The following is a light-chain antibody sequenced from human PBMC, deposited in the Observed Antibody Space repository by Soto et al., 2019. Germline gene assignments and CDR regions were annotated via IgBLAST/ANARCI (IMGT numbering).Light chain of an antibody. V-gene: IGLV2-14*01. J-gene: IGLJ1*01. Sequence: QSALTQPASVSGSPGQSIAISCTGTSSDVGGYNYVSWYQQHPGKAPKLIIYDVTNRPSGVSNRFSGSKSGNTASLTISGLQAEDEAAYYCSPYTSSSPYVFGTGTKVTVL. CDR1: SSDVGGYNY. CDR3: SPYTSSSPYV. CDR2: DVT.